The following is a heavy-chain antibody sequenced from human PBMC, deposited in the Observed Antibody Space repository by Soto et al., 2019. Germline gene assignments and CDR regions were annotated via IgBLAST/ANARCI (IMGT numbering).Heavy chain of an antibody. CDR3: AKVIFGSGRGHYYYYMDV. CDR1: GFTFSSYA. D-gene: IGHD3-10*01. Sequence: GGSLRLSCAASGFTFSSYAMSWVRQAPGKGLEWVSAISGSGGSTYYADSVKGRFTISRDNSKNTLYLQMNSLRAEDTAVYYCAKVIFGSGRGHYYYYMDVWGKGTTVTVSS. CDR2: ISGSGGST. J-gene: IGHJ6*03. V-gene: IGHV3-23*01.